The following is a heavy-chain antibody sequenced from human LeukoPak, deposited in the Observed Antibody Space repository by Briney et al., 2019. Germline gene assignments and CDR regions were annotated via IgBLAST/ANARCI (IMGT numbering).Heavy chain of an antibody. CDR1: GGSISSSSYY. Sequence: SETLSLTCTVSGGSISSSSYYWGWIRQPPGKGLEWIGSIYYSGSTYYNPSLKSRVTLSVDTSKNQFSLKLSSVTAADTAVYYCARGNYYDSSGYYFNHWFDPWGQGTLVTVPS. J-gene: IGHJ5*02. CDR2: IYYSGST. V-gene: IGHV4-39*01. CDR3: ARGNYYDSSGYYFNHWFDP. D-gene: IGHD3-22*01.